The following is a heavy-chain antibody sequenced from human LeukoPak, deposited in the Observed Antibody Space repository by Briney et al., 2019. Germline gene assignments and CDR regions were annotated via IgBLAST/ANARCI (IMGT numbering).Heavy chain of an antibody. CDR1: GGSISSSSYY. Sequence: SETLSLTCTVSGGSISSSSYYWGWIRQPPGKGLEWIGSIYHSGSTYYNPSLKSRVTISVDTSKNQFSLKLSSVTAADTAVYCCARHVGGYCSSTSCYSGLYYMDVWGKGTTVTVSS. CDR3: ARHVGGYCSSTSCYSGLYYMDV. V-gene: IGHV4-39*01. D-gene: IGHD2-2*02. J-gene: IGHJ6*03. CDR2: IYHSGST.